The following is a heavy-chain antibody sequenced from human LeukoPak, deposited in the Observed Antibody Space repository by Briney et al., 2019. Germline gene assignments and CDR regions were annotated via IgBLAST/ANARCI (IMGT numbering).Heavy chain of an antibody. CDR1: GGSFSGYY. Sequence: PSETLSLTCAVYGGSFSGYYWSWIRQPPGKGLEWIGSIYYSGSTYYNPSLKSRVTISVDTSKNQFSLKLSSVTAADTAVYYCARGLYGGNSWVGHWKRQGGYNWFDPWGQGTLVTVSS. V-gene: IGHV4-34*01. CDR2: IYYSGST. D-gene: IGHD4-23*01. CDR3: ARGLYGGNSWVGHWKRQGGYNWFDP. J-gene: IGHJ5*02.